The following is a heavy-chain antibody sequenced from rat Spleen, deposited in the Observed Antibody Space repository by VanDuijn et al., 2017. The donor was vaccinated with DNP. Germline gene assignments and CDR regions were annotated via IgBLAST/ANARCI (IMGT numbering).Heavy chain of an antibody. CDR2: IIYDGSRT. J-gene: IGHJ4*01. Sequence: EVQLVESGGGVVQPGNSLKLSCAASGFTFSDSAMAWVRQSPKMGLEWVATIIYDGSRTYCRDSVKGRFTISRDNAKSTLYLQMDSLRSEDTATYYCTTFEGTNAWGQGTSVTVSS. CDR1: GFTFSDSA. CDR3: TTFEGTNA. V-gene: IGHV5S10*01. D-gene: IGHD1-11*01.